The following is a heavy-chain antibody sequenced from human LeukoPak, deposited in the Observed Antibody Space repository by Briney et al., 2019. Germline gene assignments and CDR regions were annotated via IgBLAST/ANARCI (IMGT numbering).Heavy chain of an antibody. J-gene: IGHJ4*02. V-gene: IGHV4-38-2*02. CDR2: IYHSGST. D-gene: IGHD6-6*01. CDR3: ARDLGYSSSYNFDY. Sequence: SSGTLSLTCAVSGYSISSGYYWGWIRQPPGKGLEWIGSIYHSGSTYYNPSLKSRVTISVDTSKNQFSLKLSSVTAADTAVYYCARDLGYSSSYNFDYWGQGTLVTVSS. CDR1: GYSISSGYY.